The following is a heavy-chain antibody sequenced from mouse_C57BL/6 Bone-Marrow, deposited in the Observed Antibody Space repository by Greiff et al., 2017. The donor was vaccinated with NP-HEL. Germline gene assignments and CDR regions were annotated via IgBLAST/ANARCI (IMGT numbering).Heavy chain of an antibody. V-gene: IGHV1-74*01. J-gene: IGHJ2*01. CDR2: IHPSDSDT. Sequence: QVQLKQPGAELVKPGASVKVSCKASGYTFTSYWMHWVKQRPGQGLEWIGRIHPSDSDTNYNQKFKGKATLTVDKSSSTAYMQLSSLTSEDSAVFYGGIASDLRDFDYWGQGTTVTVSS. D-gene: IGHD2-12*01. CDR3: GIASDLRDFDY. CDR1: GYTFTSYW.